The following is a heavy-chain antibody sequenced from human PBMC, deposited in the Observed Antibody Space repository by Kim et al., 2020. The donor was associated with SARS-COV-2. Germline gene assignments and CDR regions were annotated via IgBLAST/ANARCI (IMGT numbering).Heavy chain of an antibody. V-gene: IGHV4-61*01. CDR3: ARNLEQQLLGAFDI. J-gene: IGHJ3*02. CDR1: GGSVSSGSYY. Sequence: SETLSLTCTVSGGSVSSGSYYWSWIRQPPGKGLEWIGYIYYSGSTNYNPSLKSRVTISVDTSKNQFSLKLSSVTAADTAVYYCARNLEQQLLGAFDIWGQGTMVTVSS. D-gene: IGHD6-13*01. CDR2: IYYSGST.